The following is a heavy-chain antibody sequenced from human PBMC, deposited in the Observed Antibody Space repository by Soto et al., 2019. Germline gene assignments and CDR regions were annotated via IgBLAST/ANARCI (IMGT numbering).Heavy chain of an antibody. J-gene: IGHJ5*02. V-gene: IGHV3-23*01. D-gene: IGHD2-2*01. CDR2: ISGRAGNT. CDR3: AKDRYCSSTSCSSLNS. CDR1: GFTFASYT. Sequence: PGGSLRLCCAASGFTFASYTMTWVRQAPGKGLEWVSVISGRAGNTYYADSVKGRFTISRDNSKNTLFLYMSSLRAEDTALYYCAKDRYCSSTSCSSLNSWGQGTLVTVSS.